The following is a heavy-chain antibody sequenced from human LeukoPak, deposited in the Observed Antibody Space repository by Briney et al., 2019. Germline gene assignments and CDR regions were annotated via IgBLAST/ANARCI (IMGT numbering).Heavy chain of an antibody. J-gene: IGHJ4*02. Sequence: HTGGSLRLSCTTSGFTFSRYWMTWVRQAPGKGLEWVANIKEDGSRRNYVDSVKGRFTISRDNAKNSLYLQMNSLRAEDTAVYYCATPLDYYDSSGYRQGGDWGQGTLVTVSS. CDR2: IKEDGSRR. CDR1: GFTFSRYW. V-gene: IGHV3-7*03. D-gene: IGHD3-22*01. CDR3: ATPLDYYDSSGYRQGGD.